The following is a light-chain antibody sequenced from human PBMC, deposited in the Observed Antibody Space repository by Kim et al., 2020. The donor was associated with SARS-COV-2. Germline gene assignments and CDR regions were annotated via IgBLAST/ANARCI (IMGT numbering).Light chain of an antibody. V-gene: IGLV2-14*01. CDR1: SSDVGGYNY. Sequence: QSVLTQPASVSGSPGQSITICCTGTSSDVGGYNYVSWYQQHPGKAPKLMIYDVSKRPSGVSNRFSGSKSGNTASLTISGLQAEDEADYYCSSYTSSSPYVFGTGTKVTVL. CDR3: SSYTSSSPYV. J-gene: IGLJ1*01. CDR2: DVS.